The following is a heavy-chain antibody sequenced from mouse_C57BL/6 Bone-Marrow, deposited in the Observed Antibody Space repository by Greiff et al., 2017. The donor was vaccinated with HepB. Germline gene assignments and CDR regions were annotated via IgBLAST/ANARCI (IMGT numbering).Heavy chain of an antibody. J-gene: IGHJ4*01. Sequence: VQLQQPGPGLVKPSQSLSLTCSVTGYSITSGYYWNWIRQFPGNKLEWMGYISYDGSDNYNPSLKNRISITRDTSKNQFFLKLNSVTTEDTATYYCARVIYYDYDGAMDYWGQGTSVTVSS. V-gene: IGHV3-6*01. CDR3: ARVIYYDYDGAMDY. CDR1: GYSITSGYY. D-gene: IGHD2-4*01. CDR2: ISYDGSD.